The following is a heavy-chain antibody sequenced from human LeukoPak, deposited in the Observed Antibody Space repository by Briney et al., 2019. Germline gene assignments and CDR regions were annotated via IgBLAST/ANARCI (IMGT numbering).Heavy chain of an antibody. V-gene: IGHV3-33*08. J-gene: IGHJ4*02. D-gene: IGHD2-15*01. CDR2: IWYDGSNK. Sequence: GGSLKLSCAASGFTFSGSAMHWVRQAPGKGLEWVAVIWYDGSNKYYADSVKGRFTISRDNSKNTLYLQMNSLRAEDTAVYYCARDRLGSPDYWGQGTLVTVSS. CDR1: GFTFSGSA. CDR3: ARDRLGSPDY.